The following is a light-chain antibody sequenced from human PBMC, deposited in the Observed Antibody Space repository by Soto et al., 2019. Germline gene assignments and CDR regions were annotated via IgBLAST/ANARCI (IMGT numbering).Light chain of an antibody. CDR2: GAS. CDR1: ESVSSSY. J-gene: IGKJ1*01. CDR3: QHYGSSPPWT. V-gene: IGKV3-20*01. Sequence: EIVFTQSPGTLSLSPGERATLSCSASESVSSSYLAWYQQKPGQAPRLLIYGASRRATGTPDRFSGSGPGTDFTLTISRLEPEDFAVYYCQHYGSSPPWTFGQGTKVDIK.